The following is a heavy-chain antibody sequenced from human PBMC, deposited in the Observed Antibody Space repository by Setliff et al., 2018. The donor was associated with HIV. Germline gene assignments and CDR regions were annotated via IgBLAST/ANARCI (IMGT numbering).Heavy chain of an antibody. CDR3: ASHQHNFTGYYYYYYYMAV. CDR1: GGSISTYY. Sequence: KTSETLSLTCIVSGGSISTYYWSWIRQPAGEGLEWIGRIYPSGSTNYNPSLKSRLTISVDTPKNQFSLKLSSVTAADTAVYYCASHQHNFTGYYYYYYYMAVWGRGTMVTVSS. D-gene: IGHD3-9*01. J-gene: IGHJ6*03. CDR2: IYPSGST. V-gene: IGHV4-4*07.